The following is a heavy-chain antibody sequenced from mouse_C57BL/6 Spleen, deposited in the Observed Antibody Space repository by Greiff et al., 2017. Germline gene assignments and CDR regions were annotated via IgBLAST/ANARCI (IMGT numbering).Heavy chain of an antibody. Sequence: VQLQQSVAELMKPGASVKLSCKATGYPFTGYWIEWVKQRPGHGLEWIGEILPGRGSTNYNEKFKGKATFTADTSSNTAYMQLSSLTTEDSAIYYCARRYYGSSYLLHAMDYWGQGTSVTVSS. J-gene: IGHJ4*01. CDR3: ARRYYGSSYLLHAMDY. CDR1: GYPFTGYW. V-gene: IGHV1-9*01. D-gene: IGHD1-1*01. CDR2: ILPGRGST.